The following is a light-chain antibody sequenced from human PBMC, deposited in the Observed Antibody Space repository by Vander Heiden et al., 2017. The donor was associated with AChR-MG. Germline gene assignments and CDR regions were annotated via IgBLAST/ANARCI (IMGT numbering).Light chain of an antibody. Sequence: PSGIPERFSGSNSGNTATLTISGIQSMDDGDYYCQVWDSDTDVFGTGTKVTV. CDR3: QVWDSDTDV. J-gene: IGLJ1*01. V-gene: IGLV3-1*01.